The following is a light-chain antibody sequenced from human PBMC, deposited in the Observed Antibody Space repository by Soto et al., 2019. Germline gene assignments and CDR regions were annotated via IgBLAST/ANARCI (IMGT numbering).Light chain of an antibody. Sequence: QTVLTQPPSASGTPGQRVTISCSGSSSKIGSNTVNWYQQLPGTAPKLLIYSNNQRPSGVPDRFSGSKSGTSASLAISGLQSEDEADYYCAAWYDSLNGHHVVFGGGTKLTVL. CDR3: AAWYDSLNGHHVV. CDR1: SSKIGSNT. V-gene: IGLV1-44*01. CDR2: SNN. J-gene: IGLJ2*01.